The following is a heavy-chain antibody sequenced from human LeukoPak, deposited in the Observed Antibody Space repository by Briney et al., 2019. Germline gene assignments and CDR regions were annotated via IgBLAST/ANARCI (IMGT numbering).Heavy chain of an antibody. CDR1: GGSFSGYY. CDR3: AGVYGDRPPYYYYMDV. D-gene: IGHD4-17*01. J-gene: IGHJ6*03. V-gene: IGHV4-34*01. CDR2: INHSGST. Sequence: SETLSLTCAVYGGSFSGYYWSWIRQPPGKGLEWIGEINHSGSTNYNPSLKSRVTISVDTSKNQFSLKLSSVTAADTAVYYCAGVYGDRPPYYYYMDVWGKGTTVTVSS.